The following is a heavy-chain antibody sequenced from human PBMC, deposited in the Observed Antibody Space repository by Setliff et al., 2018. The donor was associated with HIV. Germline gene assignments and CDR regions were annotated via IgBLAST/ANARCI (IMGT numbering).Heavy chain of an antibody. CDR3: TRPQYFYDIGGSDY. Sequence: GGSLRLSCATPGFIFDHYAMYWVRQRPGKGLEWVSLISWNGGETFYADSVRGRFTISKDSSKGSLYLQMNSLRVEDTAVYYCTRPQYFYDIGGSDYWGQGTLVTVSS. V-gene: IGHV3-43D*03. CDR2: ISWNGGET. CDR1: GFIFDHYA. D-gene: IGHD3-22*01. J-gene: IGHJ4*02.